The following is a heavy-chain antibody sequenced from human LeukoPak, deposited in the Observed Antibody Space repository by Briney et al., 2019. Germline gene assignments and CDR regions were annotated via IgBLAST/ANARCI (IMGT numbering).Heavy chain of an antibody. CDR2: FDPEDGET. D-gene: IGHD3-3*01. J-gene: IGHJ5*02. CDR3: ARVGGGRSPYWFDP. Sequence: ASVKVSCKVSGYTLTELSMHWVRQAPGKGLEWMGGFDPEDGETIYAQKFQGRVTMTEDTSTDTAYMELSSLRSEDTAVYYCARVGGGRSPYWFDPWGQGTLVTVSS. CDR1: GYTLTELS. V-gene: IGHV1-24*01.